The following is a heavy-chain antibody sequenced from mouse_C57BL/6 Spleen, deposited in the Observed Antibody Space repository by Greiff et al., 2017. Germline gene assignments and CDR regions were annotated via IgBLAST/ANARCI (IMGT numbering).Heavy chain of an antibody. D-gene: IGHD2-1*01. CDR1: GYTFTSYW. CDR2: IDPNSGGT. V-gene: IGHV1-72*01. CDR3: ARSLYGNYDGWYFDV. J-gene: IGHJ1*03. Sequence: QVQLKQPGAELVKPGASVKLSCKASGYTFTSYWMHWVKQRPGRGLEWIGRIDPNSGGTKYNEKFKSKATLTVDKPSSTAYMQLSSLTSEDSAVYYCARSLYGNYDGWYFDVWGTGTTVTVSS.